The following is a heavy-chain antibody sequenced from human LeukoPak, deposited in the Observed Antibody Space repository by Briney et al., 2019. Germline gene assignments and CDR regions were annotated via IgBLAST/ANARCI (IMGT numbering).Heavy chain of an antibody. CDR1: GGSISSYY. Sequence: PSETLSLTCTVSGGSISSYYWSWIRQPPGKGLEWIGYIYYSGSTNYNPSLKSRVTISVDTSKNQFSLKLSSVTAADTAVYYCASTDRIKGAFDIWGQGTMVTVSS. V-gene: IGHV4-59*01. J-gene: IGHJ3*02. CDR3: ASTDRIKGAFDI. CDR2: IYYSGST. D-gene: IGHD1-14*01.